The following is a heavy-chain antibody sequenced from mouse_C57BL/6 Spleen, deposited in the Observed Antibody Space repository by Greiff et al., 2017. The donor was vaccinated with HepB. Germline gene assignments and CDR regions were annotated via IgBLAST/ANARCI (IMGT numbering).Heavy chain of an antibody. D-gene: IGHD2-13*01. V-gene: IGHV1-26*01. CDR2: INPNNGGT. Sequence: EVQLQQSGPELVKPGASVKISCKASGYTFTDYYMNWVKQSHGKSLEWIGDINPNNGGTSYNQKFKGKATLTVDKSSSTAYMELRSLTSEDSAVYYCARGGDYSYDCDYWGQGTTLTVSS. J-gene: IGHJ2*01. CDR1: GYTFTDYY. CDR3: ARGGDYSYDCDY.